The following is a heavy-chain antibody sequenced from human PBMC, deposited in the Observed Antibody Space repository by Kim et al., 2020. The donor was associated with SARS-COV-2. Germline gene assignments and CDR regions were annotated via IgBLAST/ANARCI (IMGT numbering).Heavy chain of an antibody. CDR3: RQGVPFDY. V-gene: IGHV3-30*04. D-gene: IGHD3-10*01. CDR2: ISYDGSNK. Sequence: GGSLRLFCAASGFTFSSYAMHWVRQAPGKGLEWVAVISYDGSNKYYADSVKGRFTISRDNSKNTLYLQMNSLRAEDTAVYYCRQGVPFDYWGQGTLVTVSS. CDR1: GFTFSSYA. J-gene: IGHJ4*02.